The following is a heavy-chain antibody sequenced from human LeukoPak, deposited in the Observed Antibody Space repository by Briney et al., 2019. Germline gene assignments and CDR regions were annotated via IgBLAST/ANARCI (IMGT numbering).Heavy chain of an antibody. J-gene: IGHJ3*02. Sequence: GGSLRLSCAASGFTFSKYCMTWVRQAPGKGLEWVANIKSGGSEKYYVDSVKGRFNISRDNAKNSLYLQMNSLRAEDTAVYYCASRQQLPGGAFDIWGQGTMVTVSS. CDR2: IKSGGSEK. CDR1: GFTFSKYC. D-gene: IGHD6-13*01. V-gene: IGHV3-7*01. CDR3: ASRQQLPGGAFDI.